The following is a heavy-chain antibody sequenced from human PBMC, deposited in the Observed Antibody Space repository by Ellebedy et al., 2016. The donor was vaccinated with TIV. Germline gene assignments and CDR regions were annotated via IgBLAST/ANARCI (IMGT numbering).Heavy chain of an antibody. J-gene: IGHJ4*02. CDR1: GFTSSSYW. CDR3: AYEEGSSGY. D-gene: IGHD3-22*01. CDR2: IKEDGSEK. Sequence: GGSLRLXXAASGFTSSSYWMSWVRQAPGKGLEWVANIKEDGSEKYYVDSVKGRFTISRDNAKNSLYLQMNSLRAEDTAVYYCAYEEGSSGYWGQGTLVTVSS. V-gene: IGHV3-7*01.